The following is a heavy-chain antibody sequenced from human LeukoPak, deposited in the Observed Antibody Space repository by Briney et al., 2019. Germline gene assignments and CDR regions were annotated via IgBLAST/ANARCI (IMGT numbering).Heavy chain of an antibody. CDR1: GFTFSSYW. Sequence: GGSLRLSCATSGFTFSSYWMSWVRQAPGKGLEWVANIKQDGSKKSYVDSVKGRFTISRDNAKNSLYLQMNSLRAEDTAIYYCTRVGYIDEGIDYWGQGTLVTVSS. D-gene: IGHD5-24*01. V-gene: IGHV3-7*04. CDR3: TRVGYIDEGIDY. CDR2: IKQDGSKK. J-gene: IGHJ4*02.